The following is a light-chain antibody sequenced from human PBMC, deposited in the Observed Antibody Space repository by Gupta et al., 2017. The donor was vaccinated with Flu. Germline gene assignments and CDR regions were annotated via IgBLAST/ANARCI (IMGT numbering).Light chain of an antibody. J-gene: IGKJ4*01. V-gene: IGKV1-16*02. CDR1: QGISTY. CDR2: AAS. CDR3: QQYNRVPLT. Sequence: DIQMTQSPSSLYASVGDRVTITCRASQGISTYLAWFQQKPGRAPKSLIYAASRLQSGVPSKFSGSGSGTDFTLTISSLQPEDFATYYCQQYNRVPLTFGGGTKVEI.